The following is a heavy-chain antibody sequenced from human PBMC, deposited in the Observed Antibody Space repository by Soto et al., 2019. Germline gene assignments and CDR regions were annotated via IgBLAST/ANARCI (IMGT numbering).Heavy chain of an antibody. CDR1: GYTFTSYG. Sequence: ASVKVSCKASGYTFTSYGISWVRQAPGQGLEWMGWVSTYNGNTKYAQNLQGRVTMTTDTSTSTAYMELRSLRSDDTAVYYCARDLADGSGYPGDYWGQGTLVTVSS. CDR2: VSTYNGNT. J-gene: IGHJ4*02. V-gene: IGHV1-18*01. D-gene: IGHD3-22*01. CDR3: ARDLADGSGYPGDY.